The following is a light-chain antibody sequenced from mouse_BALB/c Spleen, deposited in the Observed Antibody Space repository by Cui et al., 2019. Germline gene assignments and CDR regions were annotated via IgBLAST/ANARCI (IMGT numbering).Light chain of an antibody. CDR2: ATS. V-gene: IGKV4-72*01. CDR1: SSVSY. Sequence: QIVLSQSPAILSASPGEKVTMTCRASSSVSYMHRYQQKPGSSPKPCIYATSNLASGVPARFSGSGSGTSYSLTISRVEAEDAATYYCQQWSSNPFTFGSGTKLEIK. CDR3: QQWSSNPFT. J-gene: IGKJ4*01.